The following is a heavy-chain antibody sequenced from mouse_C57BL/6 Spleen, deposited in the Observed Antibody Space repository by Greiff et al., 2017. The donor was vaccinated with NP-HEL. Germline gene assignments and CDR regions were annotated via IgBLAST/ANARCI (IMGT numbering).Heavy chain of an antibody. D-gene: IGHD2-2*01. V-gene: IGHV1-66*01. CDR1: GYSFTSYY. Sequence: QVHVKQSGPELVKPGASVKISCKASGYSFTSYYIHWVKQRPGQGLEWIGWIYPGSGNTKYNEKFKGKATLTADTSSSTAYMQLSSLTSEDSAVYYCARQWFPLDYWGQGTTLTVSS. J-gene: IGHJ2*01. CDR2: IYPGSGNT. CDR3: ARQWFPLDY.